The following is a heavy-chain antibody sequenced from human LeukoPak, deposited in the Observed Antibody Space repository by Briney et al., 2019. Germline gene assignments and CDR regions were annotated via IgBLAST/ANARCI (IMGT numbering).Heavy chain of an antibody. V-gene: IGHV3-23*01. J-gene: IGHJ4*02. CDR3: AKEVGQWLVPFDY. CDR1: GFTFSSYA. CDR2: ISGSGGST. Sequence: GGSLRLSCAASGFTFSSYAMHWVRQAPGKGLEWVSAISGSGGSTYYADSVKGRFTISRDNSKDTLYLQMNSLRAEDTAVYYCAKEVGQWLVPFDYWGQGTLVTVSS. D-gene: IGHD6-19*01.